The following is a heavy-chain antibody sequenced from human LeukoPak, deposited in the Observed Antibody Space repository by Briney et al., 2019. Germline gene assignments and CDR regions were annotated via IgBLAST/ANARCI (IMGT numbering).Heavy chain of an antibody. CDR2: IGTAGDT. CDR3: ARGSGSYYYYYMDV. CDR1: GFTFSSYS. V-gene: IGHV3-13*01. Sequence: GGSLRLSCAASGFTFSSYSMNWVRQAPGKGLEWVSAIGTAGDTYYPGSVKGRFTISRENAKNSLYLQMNSLRAGDTAVYYCARGSGSYYYYYMDVWGKGTTVTISS. D-gene: IGHD1-14*01. J-gene: IGHJ6*03.